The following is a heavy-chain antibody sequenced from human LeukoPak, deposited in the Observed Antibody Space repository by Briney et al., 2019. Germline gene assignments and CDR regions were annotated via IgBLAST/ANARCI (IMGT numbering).Heavy chain of an antibody. D-gene: IGHD3-16*01. V-gene: IGHV3-11*01. CDR2: ISGSGDNI. CDR3: ARDGGHYHSENHYDVNY. CDR1: GFRFSDYY. J-gene: IGHJ4*02. Sequence: GGSLRLSCAASGFRFSDYYMSWIRQAPGKGLEWISYISGSGDNIYYAGPVQGRFTISRDSSKNSLFLQLSSLTPEDTAVYYCARDGGHYHSENHYDVNYWGQGTLVTVSS.